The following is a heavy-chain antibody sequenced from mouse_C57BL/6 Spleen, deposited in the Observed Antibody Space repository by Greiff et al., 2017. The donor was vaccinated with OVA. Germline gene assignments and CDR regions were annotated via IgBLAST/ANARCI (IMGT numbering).Heavy chain of an antibody. J-gene: IGHJ4*01. CDR2: IDTENGEP. CDR1: GFNIKDYY. CDR3: ARGGYYGSSPRDY. Sequence: VQLQQSGAELVKPGASVKLSCTASGFNIKDYYMHWVKQRTEQGLEWIGRIDTENGEPKYAQKFQGTATITEDTSSNTAYLQLSSLTSEDTAVYYCARGGYYGSSPRDYWGQGTSVTVSS. V-gene: IGHV14-2*01. D-gene: IGHD1-1*01.